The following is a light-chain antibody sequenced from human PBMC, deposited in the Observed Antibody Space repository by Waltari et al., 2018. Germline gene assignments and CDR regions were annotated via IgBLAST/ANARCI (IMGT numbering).Light chain of an antibody. J-gene: IGLJ2*01. CDR3: SSYAGINGV. Sequence: QSALTQPGSVSGCPALPVIISCSGTRLDVVRYDHVSWYQQHPGKAPKLWIYEVNTRPPGVPDRFSGSRSGNTASLTISGRQADDEGDYYYSSYAGINGVFGGGTKVTVL. V-gene: IGLV2-11*02. CDR2: EVN. CDR1: RLDVVRYDH.